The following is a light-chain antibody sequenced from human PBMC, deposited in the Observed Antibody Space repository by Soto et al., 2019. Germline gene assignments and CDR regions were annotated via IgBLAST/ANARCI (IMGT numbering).Light chain of an antibody. CDR3: SSYTSSSTLV. V-gene: IGLV2-14*01. CDR1: SSDVGGYNY. Sequence: QSALTQPASVSGSPGQSITISCTGTSSDVGGYNYVSWYQQHPGKAPKLMIYDVSYRPSGVSNRFSGSKSGNTASLTISGLQAEDAADYYCSSYTSSSTLVFGGGTKLTVL. J-gene: IGLJ2*01. CDR2: DVS.